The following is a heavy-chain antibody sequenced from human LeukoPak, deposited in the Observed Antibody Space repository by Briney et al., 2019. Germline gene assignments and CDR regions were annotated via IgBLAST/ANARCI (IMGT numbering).Heavy chain of an antibody. CDR3: ARHKENYGDSCLDDD. CDR2: ISGSGGSA. V-gene: IGHV3-23*01. Sequence: PGGSLRPSCAASGFTFSDHAMSWVRQAPGKGLEWVAAISGSGGSAYSADSVKGRFTVSRGNSKNTLYLQMNSLRADDTAVYYCARHKENYGDSCLDDDWGQGTLVTVSS. CDR1: GFTFSDHA. J-gene: IGHJ4*02. D-gene: IGHD4-17*01.